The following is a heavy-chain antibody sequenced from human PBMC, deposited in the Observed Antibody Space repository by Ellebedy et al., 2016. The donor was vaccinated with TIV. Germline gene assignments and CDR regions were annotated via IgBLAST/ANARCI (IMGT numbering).Heavy chain of an antibody. V-gene: IGHV3-7*01. CDR2: INQDGSDK. CDR3: ARDGSYGDYLPPRHAFNM. CDR1: GFTFRSYW. Sequence: GESLKISCAASGFTFRSYWMSWVRQAPGKGLEWVGNINQDGSDKYYVDSVEGRFSISRDNAKNSLYLQMNSLRGEDTALYFCARDGSYGDYLPPRHAFNMWGQGTMVTVSS. J-gene: IGHJ3*02. D-gene: IGHD4-17*01.